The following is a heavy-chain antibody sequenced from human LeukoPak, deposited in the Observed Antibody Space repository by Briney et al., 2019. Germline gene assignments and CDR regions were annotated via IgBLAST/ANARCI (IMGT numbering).Heavy chain of an antibody. CDR3: ARHGRGHYDILTGYGFGAFDI. D-gene: IGHD3-9*01. V-gene: IGHV4-59*08. CDR2: IYYSGST. Sequence: SETLSLTCTVSGGSISSYYWSWIRQPPGKGLEWIGYIYYSGSTNYNPSLKSRVTISVDTSKNQFSLKLSSVTAADTAVYYYARHGRGHYDILTGYGFGAFDIWGQGTMVTVSS. J-gene: IGHJ3*02. CDR1: GGSISSYY.